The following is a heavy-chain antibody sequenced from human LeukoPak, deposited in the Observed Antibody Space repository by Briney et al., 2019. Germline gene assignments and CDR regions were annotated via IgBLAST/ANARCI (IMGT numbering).Heavy chain of an antibody. CDR3: AKDPSWELLFYFDY. CDR1: GFTFSSYG. J-gene: IGHJ4*02. CDR2: ISYDGSNK. V-gene: IGHV3-30*18. Sequence: PGRSLRLSCAASGFTFSSYGMHWVRQAPGKGLEWVAVISYDGSNKYYADSVKGRFTISRDNPKNTLYLQMNSLRAEDTAVYYCAKDPSWELLFYFDYWGQGTLVTVSS. D-gene: IGHD1-26*01.